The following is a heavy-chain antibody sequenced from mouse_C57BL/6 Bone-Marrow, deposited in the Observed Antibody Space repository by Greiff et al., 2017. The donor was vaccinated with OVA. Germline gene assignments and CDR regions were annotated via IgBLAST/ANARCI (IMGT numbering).Heavy chain of an antibody. Sequence: EVQRVESGGDLVKPGGSLKLSCAASGFTFSSYGMSWVRQTPDKRLEWVATISSGGSYTYYADSVKGRFTISRDNAKNTLYLQMSSLKSEDTAMYYCARSYDYDVDYWGQGTTLTVSS. CDR1: GFTFSSYG. CDR3: ARSYDYDVDY. CDR2: ISSGGSYT. V-gene: IGHV5-6*01. D-gene: IGHD2-4*01. J-gene: IGHJ2*01.